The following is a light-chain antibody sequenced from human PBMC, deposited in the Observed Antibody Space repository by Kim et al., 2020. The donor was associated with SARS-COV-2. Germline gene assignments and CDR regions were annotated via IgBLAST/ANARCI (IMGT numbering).Light chain of an antibody. Sequence: EIVMTQSTATLSVSPGERATLSCRASQSVSSNLAWYQQKPGQAPRLLIYSASNRATGIPARFSGSGSGTEFTLTISSLQSEDFAVYYCQQYNWPPAYTFGQGTKLEI. CDR2: SAS. CDR3: QQYNWPPAYT. CDR1: QSVSSN. V-gene: IGKV3-15*01. J-gene: IGKJ2*01.